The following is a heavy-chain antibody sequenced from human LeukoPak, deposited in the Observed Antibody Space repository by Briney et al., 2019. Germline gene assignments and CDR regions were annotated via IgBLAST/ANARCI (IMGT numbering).Heavy chain of an antibody. CDR2: IKGSGGSK. CDR1: GFTFSSYA. CDR3: AKVSSPNTYYYDSSGYLDY. V-gene: IGHV3-23*01. Sequence: PGGSLRLSCAASGFTFSSYAMSWVRQAPGKGLEWVSAIKGSGGSKYYADSVKGRFTISRDNSKNTLYLQMNSLRAEDTAVYYCAKVSSPNTYYYDSSGYLDYWGQGTLVTVSS. J-gene: IGHJ4*02. D-gene: IGHD3-22*01.